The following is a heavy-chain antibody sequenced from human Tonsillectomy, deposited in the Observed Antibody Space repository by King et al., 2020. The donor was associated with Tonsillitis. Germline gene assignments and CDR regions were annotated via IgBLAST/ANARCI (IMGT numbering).Heavy chain of an antibody. D-gene: IGHD3-10*01. J-gene: IGHJ4*02. Sequence: QLVQSGAEVKKPGASVKVSCKASGYTFTSYDINWVRQASGQGLEWMGWMNPNSGNTGYAQKFQGRVTMTRNTSISTAYMELSSLRSEDTAIYYCARGWHGSGNYLIDYWGQGTLVTVSS. CDR2: MNPNSGNT. V-gene: IGHV1-8*01. CDR3: ARGWHGSGNYLIDY. CDR1: GYTFTSYD.